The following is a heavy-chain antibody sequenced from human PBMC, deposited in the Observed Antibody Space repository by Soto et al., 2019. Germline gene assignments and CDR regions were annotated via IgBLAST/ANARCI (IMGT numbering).Heavy chain of an antibody. CDR3: ARDLKEYCSDGKCNWLDP. V-gene: IGHV4-59*01. D-gene: IGHD2-15*01. CDR2: ISYSGST. CDR1: GASISTYY. J-gene: IGHJ5*02. Sequence: SETLSLTCTVSGASISTYYWSWIRQPPGKGLEWIGYISYSGSTNYNPSLKSRVTISFDASKNEISLQVRSATAADAAVYYCARDLKEYCSDGKCNWLDPWGQGTLVTVSS.